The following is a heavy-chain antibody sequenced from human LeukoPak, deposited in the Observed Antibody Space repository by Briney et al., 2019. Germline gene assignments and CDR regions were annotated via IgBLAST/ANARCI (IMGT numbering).Heavy chain of an antibody. V-gene: IGHV4-59*08. CDR2: IYYSGST. Sequence: ASETLSLTCTVSTGSISSYYWSWIRQPPGKGLQWIGYIYYSGSTNYNPSLKSRVTISVDTSKKQFSLKLTSVTAADTAVYYCARGYALDYWGQGTLVTVSS. CDR3: ARGYALDY. CDR1: TGSISSYY. J-gene: IGHJ4*02. D-gene: IGHD5-12*01.